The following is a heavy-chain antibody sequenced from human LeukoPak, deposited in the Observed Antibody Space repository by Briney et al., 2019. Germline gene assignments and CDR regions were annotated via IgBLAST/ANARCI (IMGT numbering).Heavy chain of an antibody. J-gene: IGHJ4*02. CDR3: ASGGMGARKYYSDPFHY. Sequence: GGSLRLSCTASGFTVSSNYMSWVRQAPGKGLEWVSIIYSAGSTYYADSVRGRFTISRDSSKNTVCLQMNSLRAEDTAVYYCASGGMGARKYYSDPFHYWGQGTLVTVSS. V-gene: IGHV3-53*01. D-gene: IGHD3-10*01. CDR1: GFTVSSNY. CDR2: IYSAGST.